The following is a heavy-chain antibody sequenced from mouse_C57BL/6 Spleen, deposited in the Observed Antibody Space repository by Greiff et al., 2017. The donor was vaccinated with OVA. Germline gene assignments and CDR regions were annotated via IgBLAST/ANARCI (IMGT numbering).Heavy chain of an antibody. CDR2: IHPNSGST. V-gene: IGHV1-64*01. Sequence: VQLQQPGAELVKPGASVKLSCKASGYTFTSYWMHWVKQRPGQGPEWIGMIHPNSGSTNYNEKFKSKATLTVDQSSSTAYMQLSSLTSEDSAVYYCARSGQTGPGPFAYWGQGTLVTVSA. CDR3: ARSGQTGPGPFAY. J-gene: IGHJ3*01. D-gene: IGHD4-1*01. CDR1: GYTFTSYW.